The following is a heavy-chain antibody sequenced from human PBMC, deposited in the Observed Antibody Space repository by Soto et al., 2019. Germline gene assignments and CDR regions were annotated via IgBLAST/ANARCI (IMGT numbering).Heavy chain of an antibody. Sequence: QVQLVESGGGVVQPGRSLRLSCAASGFTFSNYGMHWVRQAPGKGLELVAIIWDDGSNKDYSDSVKGRFTVSRDNAKNTLYLQMNSLRAEDTAVYYCARDDGYLGWGQGTLVTVSS. CDR1: GFTFSNYG. D-gene: IGHD5-12*01. CDR2: IWDDGSNK. CDR3: ARDDGYLG. V-gene: IGHV3-33*01. J-gene: IGHJ4*02.